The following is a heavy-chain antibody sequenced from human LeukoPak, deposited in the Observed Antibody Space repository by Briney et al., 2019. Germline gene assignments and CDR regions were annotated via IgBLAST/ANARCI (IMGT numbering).Heavy chain of an antibody. Sequence: PSETLSLTCTVSGGSISTYYWSWIRQPPGKGLEWIGYIYYSGSTNYNPSLKSRVTISVDTSKNQFSLKLSSVTAADTAVYYCARGDSSSSFYYYYYMDVWGKGTTVTVSS. J-gene: IGHJ6*03. D-gene: IGHD6-6*01. CDR1: GGSISTYY. CDR2: IYYSGST. CDR3: ARGDSSSSFYYYYYMDV. V-gene: IGHV4-59*01.